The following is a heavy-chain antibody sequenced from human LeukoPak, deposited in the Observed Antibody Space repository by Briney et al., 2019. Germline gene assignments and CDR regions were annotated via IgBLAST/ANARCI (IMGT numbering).Heavy chain of an antibody. V-gene: IGHV3-72*01. CDR2: SRDKTKSYST. CDR1: GFTFSDHY. CDR3: VRIEMGATSRDGLHI. J-gene: IGHJ3*02. D-gene: IGHD1-26*01. Sequence: PGGSLRLSCEVSGFTFSDHYIDWVRQAPGKGLEWVGRSRDKTKSYSTDYAASVRGRFTISRDHSKNSLYLQLYSLKTEDTAVYYCVRIEMGATSRDGLHIWGQGTMVTVSS.